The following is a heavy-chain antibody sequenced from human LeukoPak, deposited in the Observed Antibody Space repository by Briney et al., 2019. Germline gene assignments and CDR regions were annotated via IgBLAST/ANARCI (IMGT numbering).Heavy chain of an antibody. D-gene: IGHD1/OR15-1a*01. CDR3: ARNNDMDV. CDR1: GLSFSNYA. J-gene: IGHJ6*02. Sequence: GGSLRLSCVPSGLSFSNYAMSWVRQAPGKGPEWVANINKDGSEKYYVDSVKGRFTISRDTAKNSLYLQMNNLRAEDTALYYCARNNDMDVWGQGTTVIVSS. V-gene: IGHV3-7*03. CDR2: INKDGSEK.